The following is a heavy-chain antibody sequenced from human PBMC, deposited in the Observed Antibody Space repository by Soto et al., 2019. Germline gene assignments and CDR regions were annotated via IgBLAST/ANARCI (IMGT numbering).Heavy chain of an antibody. CDR1: GVSVRTYY. Sequence: QVQLQESGPGLVKPSETLSVTCTVSGVSVRTYYWSWIRQSPGKGLEWIGNVYYSGSINYNPSLKSRVTRSVDTSKNQFSLKLTSVTAADTAVYYCARCPQDWFDSWGQGTQVIVSS. CDR2: VYYSGSI. J-gene: IGHJ5*01. V-gene: IGHV4-59*08. CDR3: ARCPQDWFDS.